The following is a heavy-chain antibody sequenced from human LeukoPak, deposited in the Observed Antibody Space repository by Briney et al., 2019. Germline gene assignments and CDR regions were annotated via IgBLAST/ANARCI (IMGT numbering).Heavy chain of an antibody. Sequence: GRSLRLSCAASGFTFDDYAMHWVRQAPGKGLEWVSGISWNSGSIGYADSVKGRFTISRDNAKNSLYLQMNSLRAEDMALYYCAKDNGEDITMDYFDYWGQGTLVTVPS. CDR3: AKDNGEDITMDYFDY. CDR1: GFTFDDYA. D-gene: IGHD1-1*01. CDR2: ISWNSGSI. V-gene: IGHV3-9*03. J-gene: IGHJ4*02.